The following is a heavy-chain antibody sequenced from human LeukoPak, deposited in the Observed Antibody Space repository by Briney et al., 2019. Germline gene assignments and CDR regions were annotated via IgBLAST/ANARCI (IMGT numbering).Heavy chain of an antibody. CDR3: ARSVDDNWFDP. CDR1: GFTFSSYS. D-gene: IGHD5/OR15-5a*01. J-gene: IGHJ5*02. Sequence: GGSLRLSCAASGFTFSSYSMNWDRQAPGKGLEWVSSISSSSSYIYYADSVKGRFTISRDNAKNSLYLQMNSLRAEDTAVYYRARSVDDNWFDPWGQGTLVTVSS. V-gene: IGHV3-21*01. CDR2: ISSSSSYI.